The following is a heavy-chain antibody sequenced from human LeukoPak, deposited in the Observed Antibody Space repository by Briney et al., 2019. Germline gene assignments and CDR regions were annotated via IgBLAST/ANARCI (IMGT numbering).Heavy chain of an antibody. Sequence: PGGSLRLSCAASGFTFSSYAMNWVRQAPGKGLEWVSAISGSGGSTYYADSVKGRFTISRDNSKNTQYLQMNSLRAEDTAVYYCARDSQTHYYDSSGYYYWGQGTLVTVSS. V-gene: IGHV3-23*01. CDR2: ISGSGGST. D-gene: IGHD3-22*01. CDR3: ARDSQTHYYDSSGYYY. CDR1: GFTFSSYA. J-gene: IGHJ4*02.